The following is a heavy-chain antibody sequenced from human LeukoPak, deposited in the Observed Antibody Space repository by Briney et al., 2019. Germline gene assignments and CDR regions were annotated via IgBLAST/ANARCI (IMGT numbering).Heavy chain of an antibody. CDR3: ARDRYDFWSGQGWFDP. CDR2: INPNSGGT. Sequence: ASVKVSCKASGYTFTGYYMHWVRQAPGQGLEWMGWINPNSGGTNYAQKFQGRVTMTRDTSISTAYMELSRLRSDDTAVYCCARDRYDFWSGQGWFDPWGQGTLVTVSS. J-gene: IGHJ5*02. D-gene: IGHD3-3*01. V-gene: IGHV1-2*02. CDR1: GYTFTGYY.